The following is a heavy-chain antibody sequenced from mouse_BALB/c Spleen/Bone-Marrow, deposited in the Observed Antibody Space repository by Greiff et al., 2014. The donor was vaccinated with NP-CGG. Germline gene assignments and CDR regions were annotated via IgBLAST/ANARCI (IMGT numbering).Heavy chain of an antibody. CDR3: VSHGSWFAY. V-gene: IGHV10-1*02. CDR2: IRSKSNNYAT. CDR1: GFTFNTYA. J-gene: IGHJ3*01. Sequence: EVQGVESGGGLVQPKGSLKLSCAASGFTFNTYAMNWVRQAPGKGLEWVARIRSKSNNYATYYADSVKDRFTISRDDSQSMLYLQMNNLKTEDTAMYYGVSHGSWFAYWGQGTLVTVSA.